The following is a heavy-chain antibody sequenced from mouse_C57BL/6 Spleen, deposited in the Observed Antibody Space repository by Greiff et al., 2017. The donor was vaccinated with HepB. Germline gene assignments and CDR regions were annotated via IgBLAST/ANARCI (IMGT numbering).Heavy chain of an antibody. CDR3: ARSGYDYEDYFDY. CDR2: IFPGSGST. J-gene: IGHJ2*01. CDR1: GYTFTDYY. V-gene: IGHV1-75*01. Sequence: VKLMESGPELVKPGASVKISCKASGYTFTDYYINWVKQRPGQGLEWIGWIFPGSGSTYYNEKFKGKATLTVDKSSSTAYMLLSSLTSEDSAVYFCARSGYDYEDYFDYWGQGTTLTVSS. D-gene: IGHD2-4*01.